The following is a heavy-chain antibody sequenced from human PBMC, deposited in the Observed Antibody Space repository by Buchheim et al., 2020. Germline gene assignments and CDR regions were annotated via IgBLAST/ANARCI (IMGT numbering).Heavy chain of an antibody. D-gene: IGHD3-22*01. V-gene: IGHV3-33*01. CDR2: IWYDGSNK. CDR3: ARDYAGYYYDTSGILDY. J-gene: IGHJ4*02. Sequence: QVQLVESGGGVVQPGRSLRLSCAASGFIFSTYGMHWVRQAPGKGLEWVAVIWYDGSNKYYAASVKGRFTISRDNSKNTLDLQMNSLRAEDTAVYYCARDYAGYYYDTSGILDYWGQGTL. CDR1: GFIFSTYG.